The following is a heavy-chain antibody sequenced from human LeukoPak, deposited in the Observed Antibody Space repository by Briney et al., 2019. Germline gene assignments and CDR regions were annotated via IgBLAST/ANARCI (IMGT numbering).Heavy chain of an antibody. D-gene: IGHD3-10*01. CDR2: IYHSGNT. CDR1: GGSISSTNW. CDR3: ARGRGEGRGISMVRGVRAPSFNWFDP. Sequence: KSSETLSLTCAVSGGSISSTNWWSWVRQPPGKGLEWTGEIYHSGNTNYNPSLKSRVTISVDTSKNQFSLKLSSVTAADTAVYYCARGRGEGRGISMVRGVRAPSFNWFDPWGHGTLVTVSS. J-gene: IGHJ5*02. V-gene: IGHV4-4*02.